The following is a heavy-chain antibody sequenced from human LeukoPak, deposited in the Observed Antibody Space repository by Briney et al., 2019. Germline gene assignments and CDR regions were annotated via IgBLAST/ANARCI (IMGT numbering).Heavy chain of an antibody. V-gene: IGHV3-33*01. D-gene: IGHD2-8*01. Sequence: GRSLRLSCAASGFTFSNYGMHWVRQAPGKGLEWVAVIWYDGSNKYYADSVKGRFTISRDNSKNTLYLQMNSLRAEDTAVYYCARDPGTSLWAFDIWGQGTMATVSS. CDR1: GFTFSNYG. CDR2: IWYDGSNK. CDR3: ARDPGTSLWAFDI. J-gene: IGHJ3*02.